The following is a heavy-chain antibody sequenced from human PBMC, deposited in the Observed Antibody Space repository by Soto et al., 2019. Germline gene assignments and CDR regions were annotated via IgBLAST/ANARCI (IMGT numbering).Heavy chain of an antibody. CDR2: IYYSGST. Sequence: PXETLSLTCTVSGGSISSYYWSWIRQPPGKGLEWIGYIYYSGSTNYNPSLKSRVTISVDTSKNQFSLKLSSVTAADTAVYYCARGEVKTYYDFWSGPLALDNWFDPWGQGTLVTVSS. CDR1: GGSISSYY. V-gene: IGHV4-59*01. J-gene: IGHJ5*02. D-gene: IGHD3-3*01. CDR3: ARGEVKTYYDFWSGPLALDNWFDP.